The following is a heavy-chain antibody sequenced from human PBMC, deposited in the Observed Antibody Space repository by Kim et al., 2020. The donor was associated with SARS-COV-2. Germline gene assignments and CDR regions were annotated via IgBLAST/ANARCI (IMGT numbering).Heavy chain of an antibody. CDR3: ARHQLDYDVLTGPGFDY. CDR1: GSSIERYS. V-gene: IGHV4-59*08. D-gene: IGHD3-9*01. Sequence: SETLSLTCSVFGSSIERYSWSWIRQPPGKGLEWIGYISKRGTTDYDPSLKSRVTISVQKSNSYLSLTLTSVTAADTAVYYCARHQLDYDVLTGPGFDYWGQGILVTVSS. CDR2: ISKRGTT. J-gene: IGHJ4*02.